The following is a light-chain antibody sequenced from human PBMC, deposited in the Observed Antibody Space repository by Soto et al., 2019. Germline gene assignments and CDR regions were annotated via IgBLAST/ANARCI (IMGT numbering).Light chain of an antibody. J-gene: IGKJ2*01. Sequence: EIVLTQSPATLSLSPGERATLSCRASQSVSSYLAWYQHKPGKPPRLLIYGASNRATGIPARFSGSGSGTDFTLTISSLESEAFAVYYCQQRGSWRTFGQGTKLEIK. CDR2: GAS. CDR3: QQRGSWRT. CDR1: QSVSSY. V-gene: IGKV3-11*01.